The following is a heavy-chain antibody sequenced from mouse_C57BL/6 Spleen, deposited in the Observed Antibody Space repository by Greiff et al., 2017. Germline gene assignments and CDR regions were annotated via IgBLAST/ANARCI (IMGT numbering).Heavy chain of an antibody. V-gene: IGHV1-4*01. Sequence: QVQLQQSGAELARPGASVKMSCKASGYTFTSYTMHWVKQRPGQGLEWIGYINPSSGYTKYNQKFKDKATLTADKSSSTAYMQLSSLTSEDSAVYYCARLTTVVANFDYWGQGTTLTVSS. D-gene: IGHD1-1*01. CDR3: ARLTTVVANFDY. J-gene: IGHJ2*01. CDR2: INPSSGYT. CDR1: GYTFTSYT.